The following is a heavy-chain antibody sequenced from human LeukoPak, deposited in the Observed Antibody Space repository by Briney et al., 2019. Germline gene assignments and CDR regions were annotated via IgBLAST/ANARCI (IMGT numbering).Heavy chain of an antibody. J-gene: IGHJ6*03. CDR2: INPNSGNA. CDR1: GYTFSDYD. D-gene: IGHD1-26*01. V-gene: IGHV1-8*01. CDR3: ARALAWGGSSYSYYYMDV. Sequence: ASVPVPCKASGYTFSDYDINWVRQATGQGLEWMGWINPNSGNAGYAQKFQGRVTMTRNTSISTAYMELSSLRSEDTAVYYCARALAWGGSSYSYYYMDVWDKGTTVTVSS.